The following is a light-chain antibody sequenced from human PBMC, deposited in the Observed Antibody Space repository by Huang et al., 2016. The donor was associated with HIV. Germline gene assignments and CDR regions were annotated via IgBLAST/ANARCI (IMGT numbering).Light chain of an antibody. J-gene: IGKJ1*01. V-gene: IGKV1-NL1*01. CDR3: QQYHSLPWT. Sequence: DIQMTQSPSSLSASVGDRVTITCQASQGIGNSLAWYQQKPEKAPRLLLYATSTLESGGPSRFSGSGSGTHYTLTINTLQPEDIASYYCQQYHSLPWTFGQGTKVEIK. CDR2: ATS. CDR1: QGIGNS.